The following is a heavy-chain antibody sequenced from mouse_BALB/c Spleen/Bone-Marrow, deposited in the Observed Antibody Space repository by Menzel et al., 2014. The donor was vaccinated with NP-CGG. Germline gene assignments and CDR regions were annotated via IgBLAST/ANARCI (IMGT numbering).Heavy chain of an antibody. Sequence: AQLQQSGAELVKPGASVKLSCKASGYSFTNYYMYWVKRRPGQGLEWIGEINPSNGGTNFNEKFKNKATLTVDKSSSTAYMQLSSLTSEDSAVYYCTRSNYGYWYFDVWGAGTTVTVSS. V-gene: IGHV1S81*02. CDR1: GYSFTNYY. CDR2: INPSNGGT. J-gene: IGHJ1*01. CDR3: TRSNYGYWYFDV. D-gene: IGHD1-1*01.